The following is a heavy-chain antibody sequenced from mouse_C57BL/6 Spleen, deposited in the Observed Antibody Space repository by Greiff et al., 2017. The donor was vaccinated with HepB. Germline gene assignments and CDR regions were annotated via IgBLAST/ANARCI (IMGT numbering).Heavy chain of an antibody. V-gene: IGHV3-6*01. CDR2: ISYDGSN. CDR1: GYSITSGYY. CDR3: ARDRGSWFAY. Sequence: VQLKESGPGLVKPSQSLSLTCSVTGYSITSGYYWNWIRQFPGNKLEWMGYISYDGSNNYNPSLKNRIPITRDTSKNQFFLKLNSVTTEDTATYYCARDRGSWFAYWGQGTLVTVSA. D-gene: IGHD3-1*01. J-gene: IGHJ3*01.